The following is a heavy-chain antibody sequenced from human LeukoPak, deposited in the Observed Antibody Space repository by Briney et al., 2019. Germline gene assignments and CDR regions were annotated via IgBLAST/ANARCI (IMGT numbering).Heavy chain of an antibody. D-gene: IGHD6-13*01. Sequence: GGSLRLSCAASGFTFSSYGMNWVRQAPGKGLEWVSSISGSGLNTYYADSVKGRFTISRDNAKNSLYLQMNSLRAEDTAVYYCARVGGLGSSWYEGYYYYYMDVWGKGTTVTISS. V-gene: IGHV3-21*01. CDR3: ARVGGLGSSWYEGYYYYYMDV. CDR1: GFTFSSYG. CDR2: ISGSGLNT. J-gene: IGHJ6*03.